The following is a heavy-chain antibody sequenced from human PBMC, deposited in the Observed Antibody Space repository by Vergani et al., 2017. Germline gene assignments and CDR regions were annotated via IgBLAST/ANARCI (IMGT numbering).Heavy chain of an antibody. V-gene: IGHV3-30-3*01. J-gene: IGHJ4*02. CDR3: AGNPRLYYDFWSGPLHY. CDR2: ISYDGSNK. Sequence: QVQLVESGGGVVQPGRSLRLSCAASGFTFSSYAMHWVRQAPGKGLEWVAVISYDGSNKYYADSVKGRFTISRDNSKNTLYPQMNSLRAEDTAVYYCAGNPRLYYDFWSGPLHYWGQGTLVTVSS. D-gene: IGHD3-3*01. CDR1: GFTFSSYA.